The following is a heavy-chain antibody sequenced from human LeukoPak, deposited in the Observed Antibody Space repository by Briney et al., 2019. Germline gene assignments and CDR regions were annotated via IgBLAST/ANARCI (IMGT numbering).Heavy chain of an antibody. D-gene: IGHD3-16*02. CDR3: ARGYDYVWRSYRSGYFDY. Sequence: GSLRLSCAASGFTFSSYAMSWIRQPAGKGLEWIGRIYTSGSTNYNPSLKSRVTMSVDTSKNQFSLKLSSVTAADTAVYYCARGYDYVWRSYRSGYFDYWGQGTLVTVSS. CDR2: IYTSGST. V-gene: IGHV4-4*07. CDR1: GFTFSSYA. J-gene: IGHJ4*02.